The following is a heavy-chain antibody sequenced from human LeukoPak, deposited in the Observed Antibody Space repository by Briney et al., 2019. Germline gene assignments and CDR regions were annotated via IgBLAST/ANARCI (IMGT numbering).Heavy chain of an antibody. J-gene: IGHJ4*02. CDR1: GYTFTSYY. D-gene: IGHD6-19*01. V-gene: IGHV1-8*02. CDR2: MNPNSGNT. Sequence: ASVKVSCKASGYTFTSYYMHWVRQATGQGLEWMGWMNPNSGNTGYAQKFQGRVTMTRNTSISTAYMELSSLRSEDTAVCYCARGKGSIAVAGYDYWGQGTLVTVSS. CDR3: ARGKGSIAVAGYDY.